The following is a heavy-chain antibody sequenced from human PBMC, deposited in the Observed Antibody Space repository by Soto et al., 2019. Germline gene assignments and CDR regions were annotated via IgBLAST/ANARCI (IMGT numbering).Heavy chain of an antibody. CDR2: INNDGSYK. CDR1: GFTFSSDL. J-gene: IGHJ4*02. CDR3: ARGGLEPFDY. D-gene: IGHD1-1*01. Sequence: PGGSLRRSCATSGFTFSSDLMHWVRQAPGKGLVWVSRINNDGSYKNYADFVEGRFTISRDDAKSELYLQMDRLRAEDTAVYYCARGGLEPFDYLGQGALVTVS. V-gene: IGHV3-74*01.